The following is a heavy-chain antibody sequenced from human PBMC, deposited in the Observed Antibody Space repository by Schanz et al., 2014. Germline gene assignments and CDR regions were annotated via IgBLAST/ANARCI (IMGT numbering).Heavy chain of an antibody. CDR1: GFSFSSYA. J-gene: IGHJ4*02. D-gene: IGHD5-12*01. Sequence: EVQLLESGGGLVQPGGSLRLSCATSGFSFSSYAINWVRQAPGKGLEWVSSISGDHRNTFYADSVKGRFTISRDNSKNTLYLQMNSLRPEDTAVYYCARKVVATIGGYYDNWGQGTLVIVSS. CDR2: ISGDHRNT. V-gene: IGHV3-23*01. CDR3: ARKVVATIGGYYDN.